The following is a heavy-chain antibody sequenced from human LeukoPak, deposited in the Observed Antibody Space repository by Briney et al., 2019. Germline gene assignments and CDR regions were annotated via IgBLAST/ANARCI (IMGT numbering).Heavy chain of an antibody. CDR1: GFTFSSYW. V-gene: IGHV3-7*01. CDR3: ASGGGWLDDAFDI. J-gene: IGHJ3*02. CDR2: IKQDGSEK. Sequence: GGSLRLSCAASGFTFSSYWMSWVRQAPGKGLEWVANIKQDGSEKYYVDSVKGRFTISRDNAKHSLYLQMNSLRAEDTAVYYCASGGGWLDDAFDIWGQGTMVTVSS. D-gene: IGHD6-19*01.